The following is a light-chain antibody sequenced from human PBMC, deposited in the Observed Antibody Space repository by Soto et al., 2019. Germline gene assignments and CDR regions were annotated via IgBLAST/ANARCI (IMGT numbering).Light chain of an antibody. J-gene: IGKJ1*01. Sequence: DIQMTQSPSSLSASVGDRVTLTCRASQSISNYLNWYLQKPGKAPKVLISAASNLQSGVPSRFSGSGSGTDLTLTNSSLQPEDFATYYCQQSFSTPRTFGLGTKVEIK. V-gene: IGKV1-39*01. CDR1: QSISNY. CDR2: AAS. CDR3: QQSFSTPRT.